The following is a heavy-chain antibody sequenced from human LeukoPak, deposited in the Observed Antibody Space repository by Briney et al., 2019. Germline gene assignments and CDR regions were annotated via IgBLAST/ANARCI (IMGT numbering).Heavy chain of an antibody. CDR2: ISYDGSNK. CDR3: ARSRVVVIRAAFDI. CDR1: GFTFSSYA. V-gene: IGHV3-30*04. J-gene: IGHJ3*02. D-gene: IGHD3-22*01. Sequence: GGSLRLSCAASGFTFSSYAMHWVRQAPGKGLEWVAVISYDGSNKYYADSVKGRFTISRDNSKNTLYLQMNGLRAEDTAVYYCARSRVVVIRAAFDIWGQGTMVTVSS.